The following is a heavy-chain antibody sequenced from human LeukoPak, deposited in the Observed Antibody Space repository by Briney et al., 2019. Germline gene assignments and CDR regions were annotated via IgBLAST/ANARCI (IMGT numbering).Heavy chain of an antibody. D-gene: IGHD2-2*01. CDR2: IFYSGST. J-gene: IGHJ4*02. Sequence: PSETLSLTCTVSGGSINNYYWNWIRQPPGKGLEWIGCIFYSGSTDYNPSLKSRVTISVDTSKNQFSLRLSSVTAADTAMYYCARSYCSSTSCLPYFDYWGQGTLVTVSS. V-gene: IGHV4-59*01. CDR1: GGSINNYY. CDR3: ARSYCSSTSCLPYFDY.